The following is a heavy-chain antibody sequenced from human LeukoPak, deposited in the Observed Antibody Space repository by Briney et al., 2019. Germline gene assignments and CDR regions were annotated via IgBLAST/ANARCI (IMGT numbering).Heavy chain of an antibody. Sequence: PGGSLRLSCAASGFTFSSYGMHWVRQAPGKGLEWVAVISYDGSNKYYADSVKGRFTISRDNSKNTLYLQMNSLRAEDTAVYYCAKDQSIAVAGTEYWGQGTLVTVSS. D-gene: IGHD6-19*01. CDR2: ISYDGSNK. CDR1: GFTFSSYG. V-gene: IGHV3-30*18. J-gene: IGHJ4*02. CDR3: AKDQSIAVAGTEY.